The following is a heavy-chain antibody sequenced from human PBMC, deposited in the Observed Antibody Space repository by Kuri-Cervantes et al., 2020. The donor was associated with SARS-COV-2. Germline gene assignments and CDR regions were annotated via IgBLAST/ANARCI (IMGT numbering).Heavy chain of an antibody. CDR2: IIPVFSAP. D-gene: IGHD2-2*02. CDR1: GGTFRNYA. Sequence: SVKVSCKASGGTFRNYAISWVRQAPGQGLEWMGGIIPVFSAPKYAQNFQDRVTITADKSTNTAYMDLSGLTSVDTAVYYCASGRVAPADIRLNSWGQGTLVTVSS. CDR3: ASGRVAPADIRLNS. V-gene: IGHV1-69*06. J-gene: IGHJ4*03.